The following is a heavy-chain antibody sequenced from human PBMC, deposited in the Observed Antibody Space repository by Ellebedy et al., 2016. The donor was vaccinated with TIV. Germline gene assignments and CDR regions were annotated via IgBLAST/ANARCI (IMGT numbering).Heavy chain of an antibody. CDR2: INQSGSA. CDR3: AEGRSGWYYFDY. J-gene: IGHJ4*01. Sequence: SETLSLTCGVYGGSFTGYYYSWIRQPPGKGLEWIGEINQSGSATYNPSLKGRVTISADMSKNQFSLRLTSVTALDTAVYYCAEGRSGWYYFDYWGHGTLVTVSS. V-gene: IGHV4-34*01. D-gene: IGHD6-19*01. CDR1: GGSFTGYY.